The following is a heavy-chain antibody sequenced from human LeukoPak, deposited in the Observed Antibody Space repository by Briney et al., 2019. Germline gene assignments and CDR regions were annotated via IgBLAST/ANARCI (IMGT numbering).Heavy chain of an antibody. J-gene: IGHJ4*02. Sequence: SGESLKISCKGSGYSFTSYWIGWVRQMPGEGLEWMGIIYPGDSDTRYSPSFQGQVTISADKSISTAYLQWSSLKASDTAMYYCARHGISGSYPIDYWGQGTLVTVSS. CDR3: ARHGISGSYPIDY. D-gene: IGHD1-26*01. CDR1: GYSFTSYW. CDR2: IYPGDSDT. V-gene: IGHV5-51*01.